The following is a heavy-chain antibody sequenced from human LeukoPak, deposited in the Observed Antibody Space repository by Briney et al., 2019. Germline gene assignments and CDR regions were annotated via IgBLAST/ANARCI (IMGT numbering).Heavy chain of an antibody. V-gene: IGHV3-23*01. Sequence: GGSLRLSCVASGFTFSNYAMSWVRQAPGRGLEWVSSISGSGSSTFSADSVKGRFTMSRDNSKNTLYLQMNSLRVEDTAVYFCAKTDSTSYFYTYFNYWGQGTLVTIS. CDR2: ISGSGSST. D-gene: IGHD3-22*01. J-gene: IGHJ4*02. CDR3: AKTDSTSYFYTYFNY. CDR1: GFTFSNYA.